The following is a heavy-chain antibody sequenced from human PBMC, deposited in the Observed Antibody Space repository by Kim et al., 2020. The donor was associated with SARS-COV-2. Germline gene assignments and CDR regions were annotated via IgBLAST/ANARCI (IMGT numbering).Heavy chain of an antibody. CDR3: ARLNPSIVVVPAARSYGMDV. D-gene: IGHD2-2*01. CDR2: ITSSGYTI. Sequence: GGSLRLSCAASGFTFSSYEMNWVRQAPGKGLEWVSYITSSGYTIYYADSVKGRFTISRDNAKNSLYLQMNSLRAEDTAVYYCARLNPSIVVVPAARSYGMDVWGQGTTVTVS. V-gene: IGHV3-48*03. CDR1: GFTFSSYE. J-gene: IGHJ6*02.